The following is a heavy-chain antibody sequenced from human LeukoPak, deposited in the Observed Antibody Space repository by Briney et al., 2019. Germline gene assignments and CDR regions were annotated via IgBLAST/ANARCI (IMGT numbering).Heavy chain of an antibody. CDR3: ARQGIDAFDI. V-gene: IGHV4-59*08. CDR1: GFTFSDYA. J-gene: IGHJ3*02. CDR2: IYYTGTS. Sequence: PGGSLRLSCSASGFTFSDYAIHWVRQAPGKGLEWIAYIYYTGTSNYNPSLKSRVTISVDTSKNQISLRLSSVTAADTAVYYCARQGIDAFDIWGQGTLVTVSS.